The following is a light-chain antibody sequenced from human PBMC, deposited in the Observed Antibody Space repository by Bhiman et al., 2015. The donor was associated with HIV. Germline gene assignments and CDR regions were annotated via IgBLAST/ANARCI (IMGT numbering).Light chain of an antibody. CDR2: YDS. V-gene: IGLV3-21*04. CDR3: QVWDSSSDVV. Sequence: SYELTQPPSVSVAPGKTARITCGGNNIGDKSVHWYQQKSGQAPVVVIYYDSDRPSGIPERFSGSNSGNTATLTISRVEAGDEADYYCQVWDSSSDVVFGGGTKLTVL. CDR1: NIGDKS. J-gene: IGLJ2*01.